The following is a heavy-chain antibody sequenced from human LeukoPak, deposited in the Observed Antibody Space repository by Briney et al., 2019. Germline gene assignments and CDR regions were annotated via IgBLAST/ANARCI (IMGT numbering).Heavy chain of an antibody. J-gene: IGHJ3*02. V-gene: IGHV4-4*02. Sequence: SGTLSLTCAVSGGSISSSHWWSWVRQPPGKGLEWIGEIHHSGSTNYNPSLKSRVTISVDTSKNQFSLKLSSVTAADTAVYYCARRITRGYRNAFDIWGQGTMVTVSS. CDR3: ARRITRGYRNAFDI. CDR1: GGSISSSHW. CDR2: IHHSGST. D-gene: IGHD5-18*01.